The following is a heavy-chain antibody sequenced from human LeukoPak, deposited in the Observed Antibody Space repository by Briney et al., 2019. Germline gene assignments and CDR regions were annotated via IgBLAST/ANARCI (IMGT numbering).Heavy chain of an antibody. Sequence: WFVTVNYRRNTFYDPSLKSRISVSVDTSKNQFSLTLSSVTAADTAVYFCATVTQFSGCFDHWGQGILVTVSS. CDR3: ATVTQFSGCFDH. J-gene: IGHJ4*02. CDR2: VNYRRNT. V-gene: IGHV4-39*01. D-gene: IGHD1-26*01.